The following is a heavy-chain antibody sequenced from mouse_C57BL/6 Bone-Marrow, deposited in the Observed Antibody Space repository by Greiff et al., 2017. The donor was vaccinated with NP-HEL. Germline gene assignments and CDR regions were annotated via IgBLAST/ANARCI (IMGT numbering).Heavy chain of an antibody. V-gene: IGHV1-58*01. J-gene: IGHJ1*03. Sequence: EVQGVESGAELVRPGSSVKMSCKTSGYTFTSYGINWVKQRPGQGLEWIGYIYIGNGYTEYNEKFKGKATLTSDTSSSTAYMQLSSLTSEDSAIYFCARVPIGYGSSHWYFDVWGTGTTVTVSS. D-gene: IGHD1-1*01. CDR2: IYIGNGYT. CDR3: ARVPIGYGSSHWYFDV. CDR1: GYTFTSYG.